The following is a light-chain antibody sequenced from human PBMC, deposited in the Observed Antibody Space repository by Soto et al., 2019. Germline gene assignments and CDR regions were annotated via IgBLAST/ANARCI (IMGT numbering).Light chain of an antibody. Sequence: QSVLTQPPSASGTPGQRVTISCSGSSSNIGRSYVFWYKQLPGTAPRLLIYRNNQRPSGVPDRFAGSKSGTGASLAISGLRSDDEAVYYCAAWDDSLSGVVFGGGPKLTVL. J-gene: IGLJ2*01. CDR2: RNN. V-gene: IGLV1-47*01. CDR3: AAWDDSLSGVV. CDR1: SSNIGRSY.